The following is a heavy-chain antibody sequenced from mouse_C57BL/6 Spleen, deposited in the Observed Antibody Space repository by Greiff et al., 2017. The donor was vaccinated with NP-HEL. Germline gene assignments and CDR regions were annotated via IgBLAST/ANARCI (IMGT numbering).Heavy chain of an antibody. CDR1: GFTFSDYY. CDR3: ARVYYGSPYFDY. D-gene: IGHD1-1*01. V-gene: IGHV5-16*01. CDR2: INYDGSST. J-gene: IGHJ2*01. Sequence: EVKLMESEGGLVQPGSSMKLSCTASGFTFSDYYMAWVRQVPEKGLEWVANINYDGSSTYYLDSLKSRFIISRDNAKNILYLQMSSLKSEDTATYYCARVYYGSPYFDYWGQGTTLTVSS.